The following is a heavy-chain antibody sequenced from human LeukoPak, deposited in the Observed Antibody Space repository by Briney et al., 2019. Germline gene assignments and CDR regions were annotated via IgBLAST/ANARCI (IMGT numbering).Heavy chain of an antibody. Sequence: GGSRRLSCVASGFTFSAYVMSWVRQAPGRGLEWVSAISGSGDTTYYADSVKGRFIISRDNSKNTLDLQMNSLRAEDTAVYYCARDVTGYPNWFDPWGQGTLVTVSS. D-gene: IGHD3-9*01. CDR3: ARDVTGYPNWFDP. V-gene: IGHV3-23*01. J-gene: IGHJ5*02. CDR1: GFTFSAYV. CDR2: ISGSGDTT.